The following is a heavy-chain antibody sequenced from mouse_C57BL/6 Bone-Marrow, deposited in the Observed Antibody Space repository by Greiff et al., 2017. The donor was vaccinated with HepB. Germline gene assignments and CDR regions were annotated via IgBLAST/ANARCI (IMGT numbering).Heavy chain of an antibody. J-gene: IGHJ4*01. CDR3: ARWGKFDYDMDY. CDR1: GYTFTSYW. V-gene: IGHV1-55*01. CDR2: IYPVSGST. Sequence: QVQLQQPGAELVKPGASVKMSCKASGYTFTSYWITWVKQRPGQGLEWIGDIYPVSGSTNYNEKFKSKATLTVDTSSSTAYMQLSSLTSEDSAVYYCARWGKFDYDMDYWGQGTSVTVSS.